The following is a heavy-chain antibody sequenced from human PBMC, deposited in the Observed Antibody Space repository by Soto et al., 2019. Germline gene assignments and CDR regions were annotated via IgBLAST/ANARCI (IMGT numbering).Heavy chain of an antibody. CDR1: GGSFSGYY. CDR2: INHSGST. V-gene: IGHV4-34*01. CDR3: AGRVSVDGSGRDYYYSHMDV. Sequence: SETLSLTCAVYGGSFSGYYWSWIRQPPGKGLEWIGEINHSGSTNYNLSLKSRVTISVDTSKNQFSLKLSSVTAADTAVYYCAGRVSVDGSGRDYYYSHMDVWGQGTTVTVSS. D-gene: IGHD3-10*01. J-gene: IGHJ6*02.